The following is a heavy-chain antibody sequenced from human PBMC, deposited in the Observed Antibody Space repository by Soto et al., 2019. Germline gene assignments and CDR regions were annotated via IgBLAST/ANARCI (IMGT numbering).Heavy chain of an antibody. CDR1: GFTFDDYA. V-gene: IGHV3-9*01. CDR3: VKDESINWYSGHFRH. J-gene: IGHJ1*01. CDR2: INWNSGSI. D-gene: IGHD6-13*01. Sequence: GGSLRLSCAASGFTFDDYAMHWVRQVPGKGLEWVSGINWNSGSIGYEDSVKGRFAISRDNAKNSLHLQMNSLRAEDTAFYYCVKDESINWYSGHFRHWGQGTLVTVSS.